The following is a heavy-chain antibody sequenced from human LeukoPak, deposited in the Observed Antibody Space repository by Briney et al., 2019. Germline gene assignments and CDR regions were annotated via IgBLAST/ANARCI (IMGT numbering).Heavy chain of an antibody. D-gene: IGHD3-10*01. J-gene: IGHJ4*02. Sequence: SETLSLTCTVSGGSVSSGSYYWRWIRQPPGKGLEWIGYIYYSGSTNYNPSLKSRVTISVDTSKNQFSLKLSSVTAADTAVYYCAREGSWAMVRGVIDYWGQGTLVTVSS. CDR3: AREGSWAMVRGVIDY. CDR2: IYYSGST. V-gene: IGHV4-61*01. CDR1: GGSVSSGSYY.